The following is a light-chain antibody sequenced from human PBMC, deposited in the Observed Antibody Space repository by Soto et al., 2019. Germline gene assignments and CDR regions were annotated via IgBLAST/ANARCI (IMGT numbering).Light chain of an antibody. CDR3: CSHAGTYIYV. J-gene: IGLJ1*01. CDR1: SSDVGGYNY. Sequence: QSALTQHSSVSGSPGQSVTISCTGTSSDVGGYNYVSWYQQHPGKAPKLMIYDVSKRPSGVPDRFSGFKSGNTASLTISGLQAEDEADYSCCSHAGTYIYVFGTGTKVTVL. CDR2: DVS. V-gene: IGLV2-11*01.